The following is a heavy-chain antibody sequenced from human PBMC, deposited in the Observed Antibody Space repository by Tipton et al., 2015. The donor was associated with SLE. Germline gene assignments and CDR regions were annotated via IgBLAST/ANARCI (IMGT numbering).Heavy chain of an antibody. D-gene: IGHD1-26*01. CDR3: ARGLSLGSFD. CDR1: GYSISSGYY. V-gene: IGHV4-38-2*02. J-gene: IGHJ4*02. CDR2: IYHSGST. Sequence: TLSLTCTVSGYSISSGYYWGWIRQPPGKGLEWIGSIYHSGSTYYNPSLKSRVTISVDTSKNQFSLRLTAVTAADTAVYYCARGLSLGSFDWGQGTLVTVSS.